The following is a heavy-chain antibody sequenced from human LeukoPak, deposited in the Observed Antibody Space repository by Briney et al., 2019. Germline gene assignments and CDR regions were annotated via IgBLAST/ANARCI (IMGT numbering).Heavy chain of an antibody. D-gene: IGHD2-2*01. CDR3: ARYYRGFVVVPAAHNWFDP. CDR2: INPNSGGT. CDR1: GYTFTSYG. V-gene: IGHV1-2*02. J-gene: IGHJ5*02. Sequence: ASVKVSCKASGYTFTSYGISWVRQAPGQGLEWMGWINPNSGGTNYAQKFQGRVTMTRDTSISTAYMELSRLRSDDTAVYYCARYYRGFVVVPAAHNWFDPWGQGTLVTVSS.